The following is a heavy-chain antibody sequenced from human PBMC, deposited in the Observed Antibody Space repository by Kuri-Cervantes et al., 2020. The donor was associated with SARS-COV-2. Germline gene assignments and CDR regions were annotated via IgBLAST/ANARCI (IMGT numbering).Heavy chain of an antibody. CDR3: ARDRVPYDFWSGFHWIPLAEYDAIDI. D-gene: IGHD3-3*01. CDR1: GYTFTSYA. J-gene: IGHJ3*02. Sequence: ASVKVSCKASGYTFTSYAMHWVRQAPGQRLEWMGWINAGNGDTKYSQKLQGRVTITRDTSASRAYMELSSLRSEDTAVYYCARDRVPYDFWSGFHWIPLAEYDAIDIWGQGTMVTVSS. CDR2: INAGNGDT. V-gene: IGHV1-3*01.